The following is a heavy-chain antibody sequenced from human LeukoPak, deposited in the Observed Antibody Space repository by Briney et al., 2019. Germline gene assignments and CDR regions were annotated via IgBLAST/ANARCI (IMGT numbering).Heavy chain of an antibody. V-gene: IGHV3-48*04. D-gene: IGHD2-8*02. CDR2: ISSSSTTT. Sequence: SGGSLRLSCAASGFTFSYYGMSWVRQAPGKGLEGVSYISSSSTTTYYADSVKGRFTISRDNAKNSLYLQMNSLRAEDTAVYYCARDPGYWAVYYFDYWGQGTLVTVSS. CDR3: ARDPGYWAVYYFDY. J-gene: IGHJ4*02. CDR1: GFTFSYYG.